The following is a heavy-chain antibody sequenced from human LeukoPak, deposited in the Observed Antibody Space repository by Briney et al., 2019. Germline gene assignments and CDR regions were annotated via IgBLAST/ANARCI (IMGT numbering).Heavy chain of an antibody. J-gene: IGHJ6*02. CDR2: ISGSGGST. D-gene: IGHD2-2*01. V-gene: IGHV3-23*01. Sequence: GGSLRLSCAASGFTFNTYAMNWVRQAPGKGLEWVSAISGSGGSTYYADSVKGRFTISRDNSKNTLYLQMNSLRAEDTAVYYCAKDGYCSSTSCPYYYYYGMDVWGQGTTVTVSS. CDR3: AKDGYCSSTSCPYYYYYGMDV. CDR1: GFTFNTYA.